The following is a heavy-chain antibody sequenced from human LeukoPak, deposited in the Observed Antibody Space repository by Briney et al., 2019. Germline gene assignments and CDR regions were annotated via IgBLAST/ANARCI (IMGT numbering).Heavy chain of an antibody. V-gene: IGHV1-69*01. CDR2: IIPIFGTA. J-gene: IGHJ4*02. CDR3: ARGGGVGSTPYSMNIAARHTTRGPFDY. D-gene: IGHD6-6*01. Sequence: SVKVSCKASGGTFSSYAISWVRQAPGQGLEWMGGIIPIFGTANYAQKFQGRVTITSDESTSTAYMELSSLRSEDTAVYYCARGGGVGSTPYSMNIAARHTTRGPFDYWGQGTLVTVSS. CDR1: GGTFSSYA.